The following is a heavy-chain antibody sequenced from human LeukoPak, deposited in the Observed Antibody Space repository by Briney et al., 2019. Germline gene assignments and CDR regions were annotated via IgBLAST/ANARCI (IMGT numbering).Heavy chain of an antibody. CDR2: IYPGDFDT. Sequence: GESLKISCKGSGYSFTSYWIGWVRQMPGKGLEWMGIIYPGDFDTRYSPSFQGQVTISADKSISTAYLQWSSLKASDTAMYYCARHIYYYGSGSTYYYGMDVWGQGTTVTVSS. CDR1: GYSFTSYW. CDR3: ARHIYYYGSGSTYYYGMDV. J-gene: IGHJ6*02. V-gene: IGHV5-51*01. D-gene: IGHD3-10*01.